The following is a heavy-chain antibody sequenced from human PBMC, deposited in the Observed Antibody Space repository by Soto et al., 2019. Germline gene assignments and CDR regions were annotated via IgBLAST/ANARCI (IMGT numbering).Heavy chain of an antibody. V-gene: IGHV4-59*01. D-gene: IGHD3-16*01. J-gene: IGHJ4*02. CDR2: VYYSGST. CDR3: ARRYGGNFDY. Sequence: QVQLQESGPGLVKPSETLSLTCTVSGGSISSYYWSWIRQPPGKGLEWIGYVYYSGSTNYNPSLKSLVTISADTSKTQFSLKLSSVTAADTAVYYCARRYGGNFDYWGQGTLVTVSS. CDR1: GGSISSYY.